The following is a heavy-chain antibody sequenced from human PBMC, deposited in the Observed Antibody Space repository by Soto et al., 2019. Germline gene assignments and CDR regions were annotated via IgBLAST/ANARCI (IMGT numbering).Heavy chain of an antibody. CDR2: IIPIFGTA. J-gene: IGHJ4*02. CDR1: GGTFSSYA. V-gene: IGHV1-69*13. Sequence: AVKVSCKASGGTFSSYAISWVRQAPGQGLEWMGGIIPIFGTANYAQKFQGRVTITADESTSTANMELSRLRSEDTAVYYCASSAYYYDSSGHYYFDYWGQGTLVTVSS. CDR3: ASSAYYYDSSGHYYFDY. D-gene: IGHD3-22*01.